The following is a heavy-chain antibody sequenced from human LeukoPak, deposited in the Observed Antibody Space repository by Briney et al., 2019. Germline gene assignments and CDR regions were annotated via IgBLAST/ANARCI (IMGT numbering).Heavy chain of an antibody. Sequence: KPGGSLRLSCAASGFTFSTYGMHWVRQAPGKGLEWVTVISYDGTNKYYADSVKGRFTISRDNSKNTVYLQMNSLRAEDTAVYYCAKSRPRDSGDYIVEGYFDYWGQGSLVTVSS. CDR2: ISYDGTNK. D-gene: IGHD4-17*01. V-gene: IGHV3-30*18. J-gene: IGHJ4*02. CDR1: GFTFSTYG. CDR3: AKSRPRDSGDYIVEGYFDY.